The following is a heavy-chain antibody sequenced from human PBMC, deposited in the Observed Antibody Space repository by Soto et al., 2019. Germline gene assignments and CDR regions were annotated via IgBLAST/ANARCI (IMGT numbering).Heavy chain of an antibody. Sequence: ASVKVSCKASGYTFTSYGISWVRQAPGQGFEWMGWISAYNGNTNYAQKLQGRVTMTTDTSTSTAYMELRSLRSDDTAVYYCARGGDYYDSSGRNWFDPWGQGTLVTVSS. CDR3: ARGGDYYDSSGRNWFDP. CDR2: ISAYNGNT. J-gene: IGHJ5*02. D-gene: IGHD3-22*01. V-gene: IGHV1-18*01. CDR1: GYTFTSYG.